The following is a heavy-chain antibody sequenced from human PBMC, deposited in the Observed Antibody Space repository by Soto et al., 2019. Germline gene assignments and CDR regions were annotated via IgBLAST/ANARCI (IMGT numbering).Heavy chain of an antibody. CDR1: GGTFSSYA. CDR3: ARDRGSYGYRQGSYYYYGMDV. Sequence: QVQLVQSGAEVKKPGSLVKVSCKASGGTFSSYAISWVRQAPGQGLEWMGGIIPIFGTANYAQKFQGRVTIPADESTSTAYMGLRSLRSEDTAVYYCARDRGSYGYRQGSYYYYGMDVWGQGTTVTVSS. CDR2: IIPIFGTA. J-gene: IGHJ6*02. D-gene: IGHD5-18*01. V-gene: IGHV1-69*01.